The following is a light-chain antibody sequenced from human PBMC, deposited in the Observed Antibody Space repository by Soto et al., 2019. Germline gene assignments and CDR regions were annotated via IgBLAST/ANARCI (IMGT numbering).Light chain of an antibody. CDR3: TSYTPPGALV. CDR1: NTDVGGYNY. V-gene: IGLV2-14*01. CDR2: EVR. Sequence: QSALTQPASVSGSPGQSRPVSCTGTNTDVGGYNYVSWYQHRPGKAPRLMIYEVRNRLSGVSNRFSGSKSGNPASQTISGLQSEDEADYYCTSYTPPGALVLGSGTKVTVL. J-gene: IGLJ6*01.